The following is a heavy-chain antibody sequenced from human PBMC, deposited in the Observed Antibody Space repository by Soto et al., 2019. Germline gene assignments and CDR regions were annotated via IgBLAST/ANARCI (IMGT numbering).Heavy chain of an antibody. D-gene: IGHD2-2*01. CDR3: ASGSMSCTSSSCPYVFDY. CDR2: MNPKSGNT. Sequence: QVQLVQSGAEVKKPGASVKVSCKASGYTFTNYDINWVRQATGQRREWMGWMNPKSGNTGYAQKLQGRVTMTRNTSMNTASMELSSLRSEDTAVYYCASGSMSCTSSSCPYVFDYWAQGTLVTVSS. CDR1: GYTFTNYD. V-gene: IGHV1-8*01. J-gene: IGHJ4*02.